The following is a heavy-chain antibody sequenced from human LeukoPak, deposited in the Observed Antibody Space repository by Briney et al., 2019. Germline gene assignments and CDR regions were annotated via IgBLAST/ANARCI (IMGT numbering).Heavy chain of an antibody. Sequence: GASVKVSCKASGYTFARYYIHWVRQAPGQGLEWMGIINPRGGSTSYAQKFQGRVTMTRDTSTSTVYMELSSLRSGDTAVYYCARGTTTVSLDWYFDLWGRGTLVTVSS. D-gene: IGHD4-17*01. CDR1: GYTFARYY. CDR3: ARGTTTVSLDWYFDL. V-gene: IGHV1-46*01. J-gene: IGHJ2*01. CDR2: INPRGGST.